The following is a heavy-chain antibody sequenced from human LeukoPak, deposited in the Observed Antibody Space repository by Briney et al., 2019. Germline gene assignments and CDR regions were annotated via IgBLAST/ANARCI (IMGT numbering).Heavy chain of an antibody. CDR3: ARVPRSYDSSGYYYAY. J-gene: IGHJ4*02. D-gene: IGHD3-22*01. CDR2: IIPIFGTA. V-gene: IGHV1-69*13. Sequence: ASVKVSCKASGGTFSSYAISWVRQAPGQGLEWMGGIIPIFGTANYAQKFQGRVTITADESTSTAYMELSSLRSEDTAVYYCARVPRSYDSSGYYYAYWGQGTLVTVSS. CDR1: GGTFSSYA.